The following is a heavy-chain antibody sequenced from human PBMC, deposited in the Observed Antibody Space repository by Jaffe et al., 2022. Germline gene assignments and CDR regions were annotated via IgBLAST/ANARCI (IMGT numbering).Heavy chain of an antibody. CDR2: IYHSGST. J-gene: IGHJ5*02. D-gene: IGHD3-10*01. Sequence: QVQLQESGPGLVKPSETLSLTCAVSGYSISSGYYWGWIRQPPGKGLEWIGSIYHSGSTYYNPSLKSRVTISVDTSKNQFSLKLSSVTAADTAVYYCARARSQRVWFGELLSRVPNWFDPWGQGTLVTVSS. V-gene: IGHV4-38-2*01. CDR1: GYSISSGYY. CDR3: ARARSQRVWFGELLSRVPNWFDP.